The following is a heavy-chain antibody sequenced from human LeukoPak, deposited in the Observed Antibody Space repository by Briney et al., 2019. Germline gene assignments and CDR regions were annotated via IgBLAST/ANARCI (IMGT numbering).Heavy chain of an antibody. J-gene: IGHJ3*02. V-gene: IGHV3-30*04. CDR3: ARGGGLLAAAGDAFDI. D-gene: IGHD6-13*01. CDR1: RFTFSSYA. Sequence: PGGSLRLSCAASRFTFSSYAMHWVRQAPGKGLEWVAVISYDGSNKYYADSVKGRFTISRDNSKNTLYLQMNSLRAEDTAVYYCARGGGLLAAAGDAFDIWGQGTMVTVSS. CDR2: ISYDGSNK.